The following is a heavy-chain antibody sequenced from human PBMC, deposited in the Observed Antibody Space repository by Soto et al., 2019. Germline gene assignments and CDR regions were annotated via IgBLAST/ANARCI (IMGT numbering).Heavy chain of an antibody. CDR1: GGAISGYY. CDR2: IYSSGGT. D-gene: IGHD3-3*01. CDR3: ARGQRFSDSFDP. Sequence: QVQLQESGPGLVKPSETLSLTCTVSGGAISGYYWTWIRQTAGKGLEWIGRIYSSGGTKYNPSLKYRVDMSLDMSKNQFSLRLSSLTAADTAVYYCARGQRFSDSFDPWGQGTLVTVSS. J-gene: IGHJ5*02. V-gene: IGHV4-4*07.